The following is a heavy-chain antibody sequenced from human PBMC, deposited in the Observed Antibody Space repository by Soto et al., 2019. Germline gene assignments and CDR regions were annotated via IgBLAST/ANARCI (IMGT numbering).Heavy chain of an antibody. CDR3: ARERARWLQFLGRGMDV. CDR2: ISAYNGNT. V-gene: IGHV1-18*01. D-gene: IGHD5-12*01. Sequence: ASVKVSCKASGYTFTSYGISWVRQAPGQGLEWMGWISAYNGNTNYAQKLQGRVTMTTDTSTSTAYMELRSLRSDDTAVYYCARERARWLQFLGRGMDVWGQGTTVTVSS. CDR1: GYTFTSYG. J-gene: IGHJ6*02.